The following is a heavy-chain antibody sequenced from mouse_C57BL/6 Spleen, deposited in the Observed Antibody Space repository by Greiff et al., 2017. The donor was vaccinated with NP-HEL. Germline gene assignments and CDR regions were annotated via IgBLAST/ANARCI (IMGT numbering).Heavy chain of an antibody. V-gene: IGHV1-69*01. D-gene: IGHD1-1*01. CDR2: IDPSDSYT. Sequence: QVQLQQPGAELVMPGASVKLSCKASGYTFTSYWMHWVKQRPGQGLEWIGEIDPSDSYTNYNQKFKGKSTLTVDKSSSTAYMQLSSLTSEDSAVYYCARKEGKFITTVVEGLDYWGQGTTLTVSS. J-gene: IGHJ2*01. CDR3: ARKEGKFITTVVEGLDY. CDR1: GYTFTSYW.